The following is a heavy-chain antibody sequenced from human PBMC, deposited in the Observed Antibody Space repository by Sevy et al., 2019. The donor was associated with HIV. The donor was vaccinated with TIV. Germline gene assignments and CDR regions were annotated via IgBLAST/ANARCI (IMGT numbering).Heavy chain of an antibody. V-gene: IGHV3-30*18. D-gene: IGHD2-15*01. CDR2: ISYDGSNK. Sequence: GGSLRLSCAASGFTFSSYGMHWVRHAPGKGLEWVAVISYDGSNKYYADSVKGRFTISRDNSKNTLYLQMNSLRAEDTAVYYCAKDAVRWSGAIYYYGMDVWGQGTTVTVSS. CDR1: GFTFSSYG. CDR3: AKDAVRWSGAIYYYGMDV. J-gene: IGHJ6*02.